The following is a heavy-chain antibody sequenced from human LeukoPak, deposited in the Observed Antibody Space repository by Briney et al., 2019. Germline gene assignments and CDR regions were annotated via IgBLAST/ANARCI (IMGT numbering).Heavy chain of an antibody. J-gene: IGHJ4*02. CDR1: GFTFSSYA. Sequence: GGSLRLSCAASGFTFSSYAMHWVRQAPGKGLEWVAVISYDGSNKYYADSVKGRFTISRDNSRNTLYLQMNSLRAEDTAVYYCARGGPMIVVVTASNFDYWGQGTLVTVSS. D-gene: IGHD3-22*01. CDR2: ISYDGSNK. CDR3: ARGGPMIVVVTASNFDY. V-gene: IGHV3-30-3*01.